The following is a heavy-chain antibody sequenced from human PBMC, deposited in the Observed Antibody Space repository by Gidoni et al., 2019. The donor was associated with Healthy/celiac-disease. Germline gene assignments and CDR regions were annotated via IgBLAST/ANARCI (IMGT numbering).Heavy chain of an antibody. CDR1: GGSISSSSYY. V-gene: IGHV4-39*01. D-gene: IGHD2-15*01. CDR2: IYYSGST. J-gene: IGHJ4*02. Sequence: QLQLLESGPGLVKPSETLSLTCTVSGGSISSSSYYWGRTRQPPGEGLAWIGSIYYSGSTYYNPSLKSRVTISVDTSKNQFSLELSSVTAADTAVYYCARQGGYCSGGSCYSDYWGQGTLVTVSS. CDR3: ARQGGYCSGGSCYSDY.